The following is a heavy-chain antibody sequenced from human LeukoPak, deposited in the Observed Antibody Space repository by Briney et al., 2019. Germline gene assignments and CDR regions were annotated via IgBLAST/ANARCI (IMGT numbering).Heavy chain of an antibody. V-gene: IGHV3-23*01. D-gene: IGHD2-21*01. CDR1: GFTFSSYA. J-gene: IGHJ3*02. CDR2: ISGSGGNT. Sequence: GGSLRLSCVASGFTFSSYAMSWVRQAPGKGLEWVSAISGSGGNTYYADSVKGRFTISRDNSKNTLYLQMNSLRAEDTAAYYCAKVVHIVVVNDAFDIWGQGTMVTVSS. CDR3: AKVVHIVVVNDAFDI.